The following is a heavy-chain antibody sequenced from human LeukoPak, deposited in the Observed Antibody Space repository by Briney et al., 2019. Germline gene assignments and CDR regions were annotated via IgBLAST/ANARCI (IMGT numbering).Heavy chain of an antibody. CDR1: GFTFSTYW. J-gene: IGHJ3*02. CDR3: ARWDYYDSRTFDI. CDR2: INRDASSI. D-gene: IGHD3-22*01. V-gene: IGHV3-74*01. Sequence: GGSLRLSCAASGFTFSTYWMHWVRQAPGKGLVWVSRINRDASSIAYADSVQGRFTISRDNAKNTLYLQMNNLRSDDTAVYYCARWDYYDSRTFDIWGQGTMVTVS.